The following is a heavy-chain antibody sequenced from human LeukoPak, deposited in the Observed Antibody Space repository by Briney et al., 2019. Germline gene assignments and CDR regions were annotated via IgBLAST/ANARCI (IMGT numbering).Heavy chain of an antibody. Sequence: GGSLRLSCAASGFTFSSYAMSWVRQAPGKGLEWVSAISGSGGSTYYADSVKGRFTISRDNSKNTLYLQMNSLRAEDTAVYYCAKDRTRAVWGGVPGRYWGQGTLVTVSS. D-gene: IGHD3-16*01. CDR3: AKDRTRAVWGGVPGRY. V-gene: IGHV3-23*01. J-gene: IGHJ4*02. CDR2: ISGSGGST. CDR1: GFTFSSYA.